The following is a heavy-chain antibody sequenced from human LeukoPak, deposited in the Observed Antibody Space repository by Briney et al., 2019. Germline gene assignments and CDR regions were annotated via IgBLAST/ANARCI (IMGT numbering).Heavy chain of an antibody. J-gene: IGHJ4*02. CDR1: GFTFSSYN. D-gene: IGHD6-19*01. Sequence: GGSLRLSCAASGFTFSSYNMNWVRQAPGKGLEWVSSISSSSRYINYADSVKGRFTISRDNAKSSLYLQMNSLRAEDTAVYYCAVQSSGAVYWGQGTLVTVSS. CDR2: ISSSSRYI. CDR3: AVQSSGAVY. V-gene: IGHV3-21*01.